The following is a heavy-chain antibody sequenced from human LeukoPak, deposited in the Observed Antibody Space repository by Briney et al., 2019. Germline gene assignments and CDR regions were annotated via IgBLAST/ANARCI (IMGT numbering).Heavy chain of an antibody. J-gene: IGHJ5*02. CDR2: INPNSGGT. V-gene: IGHV1-2*02. CDR1: GYTFTGYY. CDR3: ARDSAQLGIGFWDWFDP. D-gene: IGHD7-27*01. Sequence: ASVKVSCKASGYTFTGYYMHWVRQAPGQGLEWMGWINPNSGGTNYAQKFQGRVTMTRDTSISTAYMELSGLRSDDTAVYYCARDSAQLGIGFWDWFDPWGQGTLVTVSS.